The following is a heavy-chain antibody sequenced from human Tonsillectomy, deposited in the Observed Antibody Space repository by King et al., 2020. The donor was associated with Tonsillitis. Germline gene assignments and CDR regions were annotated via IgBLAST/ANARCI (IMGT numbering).Heavy chain of an antibody. CDR2: ISYDGSNK. D-gene: IGHD3-22*01. Sequence: VQLVESGGGVVPPGRSLRLSCADSGFTFSSYGLHWVRQAPGKGLEWVAVISYDGSNKYYADSVKGRFTISRDNSKNTLYLKMNSLRAEDTAVYYCAKCPTKFYDSSGYWFGNWYFDLWGRGTLVTVSS. V-gene: IGHV3-30*18. CDR1: GFTFSSYG. J-gene: IGHJ2*01. CDR3: AKCPTKFYDSSGYWFGNWYFDL.